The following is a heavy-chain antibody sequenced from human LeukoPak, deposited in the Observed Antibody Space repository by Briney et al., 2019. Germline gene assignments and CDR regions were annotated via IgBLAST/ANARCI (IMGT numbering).Heavy chain of an antibody. CDR1: GDSINSLDL. Sequence: SETLSLTCTVPGDSINSLDLWSWVRQPPGKGLEWIGEMYLSGTTHSNPSVKSRVTISIDKSKNQFFLNLSSVTAADTAVYYCRSSGFTFDYWGQGTLVTVSS. D-gene: IGHD6-19*01. J-gene: IGHJ4*02. CDR2: MYLSGTT. CDR3: RSSGFTFDY. V-gene: IGHV4-4*02.